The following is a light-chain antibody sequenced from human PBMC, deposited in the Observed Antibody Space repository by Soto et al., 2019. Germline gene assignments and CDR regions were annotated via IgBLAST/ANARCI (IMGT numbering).Light chain of an antibody. J-gene: IGKJ2*01. CDR3: QQYSHLVT. Sequence: DIQMTQSPSTLSATAGDRVTITCRASQSISSWLAWYQQKPGKAPKLLIYDASNLESGVPSRFSGSGSGTAFTLTIRNLQPDDFANYFCQQYSHLVTFGQGTKLEIK. V-gene: IGKV1-5*01. CDR1: QSISSW. CDR2: DAS.